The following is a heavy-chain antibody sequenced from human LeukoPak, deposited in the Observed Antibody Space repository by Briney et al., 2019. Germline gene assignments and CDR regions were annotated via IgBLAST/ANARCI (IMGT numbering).Heavy chain of an antibody. J-gene: IGHJ4*02. CDR2: INHSGST. V-gene: IGHV4-34*01. D-gene: IGHD6-13*01. CDR1: GGSFSGCY. CDR3: ARGKRIAATRFEQIYFDY. Sequence: SETLSLTCAVYGGSFSGCYWSWIRQPPGKGLEWIGEINHSGSTNYNPSLKSRVTISVDTSKNQFSLKLSSVTAADTAVYYCARGKRIAATRFEQIYFDYWGQGTLVTVSS.